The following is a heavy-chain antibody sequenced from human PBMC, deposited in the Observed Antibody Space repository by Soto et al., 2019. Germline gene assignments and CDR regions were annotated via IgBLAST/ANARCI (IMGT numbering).Heavy chain of an antibody. CDR1: GGTFSTYT. CDR2: IIPLFGTA. CDR3: ARSQDSSGYWNNCFDP. D-gene: IGHD3-22*01. J-gene: IGHJ5*02. V-gene: IGHV1-69*01. Sequence: QVQLVQSGTEVKEPGSSVKVSCKASGGTFSTYTMTWVRQAPGQGLEWMGGIIPLFGTANYAQKFQGRVTITADESTSTVYMELSSLRSVDTAVYYCARSQDSSGYWNNCFDPWGQGTLVTVSS.